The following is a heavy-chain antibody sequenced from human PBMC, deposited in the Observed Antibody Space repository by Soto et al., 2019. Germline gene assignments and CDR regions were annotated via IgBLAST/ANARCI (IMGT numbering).Heavy chain of an antibody. Sequence: EVQLLESGGGLVQPGGSLRLSCAASGFTFSSYAMSWVRQAPGKGLEWVSIIGVGGGDRYYPESVKGRFTISRDNSRETLYVKMNSLRNEDTAVFYWGRVWFGELVWGQGTLVPVS. CDR3: GRVWFGELV. CDR2: IGVGGGDR. D-gene: IGHD3-10*01. V-gene: IGHV3-23*01. J-gene: IGHJ4*02. CDR1: GFTFSSYA.